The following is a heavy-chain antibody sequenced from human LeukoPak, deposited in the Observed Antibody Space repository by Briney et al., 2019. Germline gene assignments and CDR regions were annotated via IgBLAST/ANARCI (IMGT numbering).Heavy chain of an antibody. CDR2: INPNSGGT. CDR3: ARDSYYASGSPLDY. V-gene: IGHV1-2*02. J-gene: IGHJ4*02. CDR1: GYSFTDYY. D-gene: IGHD3-10*01. Sequence: GASVKVSCTASGYSFTDYYMHWVRQAPGQGLEWMGWINPNSGGTHSAQKFQGRVTMTRDTSISTTYVELSRLRSDDTAVYYCARDSYYASGSPLDYWGQGTLVTVSS.